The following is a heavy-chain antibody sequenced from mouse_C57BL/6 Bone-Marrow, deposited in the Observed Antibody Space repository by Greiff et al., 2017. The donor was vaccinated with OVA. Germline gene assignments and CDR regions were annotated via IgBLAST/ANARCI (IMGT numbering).Heavy chain of an antibody. D-gene: IGHD2-3*01. CDR2: ISSGSSTI. CDR1: GFTFSDYG. CDR3: AREGDGYLVVYFDY. Sequence: EVQLVESGGGLVKPGGSLKLSCAASGFTFSDYGMHWVRQAPEKGLEWVAYISSGSSTIYYADTVKGRFTISRDNAKNTLFLQMTSLRSEDTAMYYCAREGDGYLVVYFDYWGQGTTLTVSS. V-gene: IGHV5-17*01. J-gene: IGHJ2*01.